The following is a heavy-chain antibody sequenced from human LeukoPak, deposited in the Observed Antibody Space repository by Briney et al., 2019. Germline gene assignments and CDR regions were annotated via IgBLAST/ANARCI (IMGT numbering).Heavy chain of an antibody. Sequence: GGSLRLSCAASGFTFSSYEMNWVRQAPGKGLEWVSYISSSGSTIYYADSVKGRFTISRDNAKNSLYLQMNSLKTEDTAMYYCTTDGGIGPRPIFDYWGQGSLVTVSS. V-gene: IGHV3-48*03. CDR1: GFTFSSYE. J-gene: IGHJ4*02. CDR2: ISSSGSTI. CDR3: TTDGGIGPRPIFDY. D-gene: IGHD6-6*01.